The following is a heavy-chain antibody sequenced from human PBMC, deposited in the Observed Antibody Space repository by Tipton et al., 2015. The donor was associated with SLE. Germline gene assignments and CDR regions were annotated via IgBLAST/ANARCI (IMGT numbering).Heavy chain of an antibody. D-gene: IGHD1-26*01. CDR3: AKDGGSYHYYGMDV. J-gene: IGHJ6*02. CDR1: GFTFSSYG. CDR2: IWYDGSNK. V-gene: IGHV3-30*18. Sequence: SLRLSCAASGFTFSSYGMHWVRQAPGKGLEWVAVIWYDGSNKYYADSVKGRFTISRDNSKNTLYLQMNSLRAEDTVVYYCAKDGGSYHYYGMDVWGQGTTVTVPS.